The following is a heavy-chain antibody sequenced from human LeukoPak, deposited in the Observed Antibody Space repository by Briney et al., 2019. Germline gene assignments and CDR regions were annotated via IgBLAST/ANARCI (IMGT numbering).Heavy chain of an antibody. D-gene: IGHD3-10*01. J-gene: IGHJ4*02. Sequence: SVKVSCKASGGTFSSYAISWVRQAPGQGLEWMGGIIPIFGTANYAQKFQGRVTITADESTSTAYMELSSLRSEDTPVYYCAKGPITYYYGSGSYPIDYWGQGTLVTVSS. CDR1: GGTFSSYA. CDR3: AKGPITYYYGSGSYPIDY. V-gene: IGHV1-69*01. CDR2: IIPIFGTA.